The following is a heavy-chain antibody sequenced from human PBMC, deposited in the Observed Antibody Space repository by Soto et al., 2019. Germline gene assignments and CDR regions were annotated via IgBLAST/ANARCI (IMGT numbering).Heavy chain of an antibody. CDR1: GFTFSSYG. CDR2: ISYDGSNK. CDR3: AKAHPLGHYYDSSGYYRPTTYYFDY. V-gene: IGHV3-30*18. D-gene: IGHD3-22*01. Sequence: GGSLRLSCAASGFTFSSYGMHWVRQAPGKGLEWVAVISYDGSNKYYADSVKGRFTISRDNSKNTLYLQMNSLRAEETAVYYCAKAHPLGHYYDSSGYYRPTTYYFDYWGQGTLVTVSS. J-gene: IGHJ4*02.